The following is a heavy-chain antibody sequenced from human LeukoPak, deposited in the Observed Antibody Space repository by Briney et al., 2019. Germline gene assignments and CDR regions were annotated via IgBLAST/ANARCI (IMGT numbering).Heavy chain of an antibody. Sequence: ASVKVSCKASGYTFTSYGISWVRQAPGQGLEWMGWISAYNGNTNYAQKLQGRVTMTTDTSTSTAYMELRGLRSDDTAVYYCARDRLEVLLLFGEPLTRADAFDIWGQGTMVTVSS. V-gene: IGHV1-18*01. J-gene: IGHJ3*02. CDR2: ISAYNGNT. CDR3: ARDRLEVLLLFGEPLTRADAFDI. D-gene: IGHD3-10*01. CDR1: GYTFTSYG.